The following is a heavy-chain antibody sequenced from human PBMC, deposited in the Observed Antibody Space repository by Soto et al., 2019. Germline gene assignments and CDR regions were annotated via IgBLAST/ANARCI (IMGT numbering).Heavy chain of an antibody. CDR3: ARDRGRGSSSWSYYYYSYGMDV. V-gene: IGHV3-53*01. CDR2: IYSGGST. Sequence: PGGSLRLSCAASGFTVSSNYMSWVRQAPGKGLEWVSVIYSGGSTYYADSVKGRFTISRDNSKNTLYLQMNSLRAEDTAVYYCARDRGRGSSSWSYYYYSYGMDVWGQGTTVTVSS. D-gene: IGHD6-13*01. J-gene: IGHJ6*02. CDR1: GFTVSSNY.